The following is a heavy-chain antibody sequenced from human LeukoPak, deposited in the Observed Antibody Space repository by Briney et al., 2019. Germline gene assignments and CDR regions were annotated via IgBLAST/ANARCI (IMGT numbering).Heavy chain of an antibody. Sequence: GGSLRLSCVASGFTLRNYGMHWVRQAPGKGLEWVANIYFDGSNKYYADFVKGRCTISRDNSKNTLYLQMSSLRAEDTAVYYCARDLYDSSGHKYLDYGGQGTLVTVSS. J-gene: IGHJ4*02. V-gene: IGHV3-30*12. D-gene: IGHD3-22*01. CDR2: IYFDGSNK. CDR1: GFTLRNYG. CDR3: ARDLYDSSGHKYLDY.